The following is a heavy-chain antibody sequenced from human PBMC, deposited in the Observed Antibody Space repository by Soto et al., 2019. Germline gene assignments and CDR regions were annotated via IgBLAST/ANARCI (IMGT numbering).Heavy chain of an antibody. Sequence: PSETLSLTCTVSGGSISSYYWSWIRQPPGKGLEWIGYIYYSGSTNYNPSLKSRVTISVDTSKNQFSLKLSSVTAADTAVYYCARPNYYDSSGYPWYFDYWGQGTLVTVSS. D-gene: IGHD3-22*01. CDR1: GGSISSYY. CDR3: ARPNYYDSSGYPWYFDY. CDR2: IYYSGST. V-gene: IGHV4-59*01. J-gene: IGHJ4*02.